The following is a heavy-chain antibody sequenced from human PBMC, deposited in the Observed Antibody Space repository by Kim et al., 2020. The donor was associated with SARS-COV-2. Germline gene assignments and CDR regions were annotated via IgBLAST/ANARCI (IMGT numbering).Heavy chain of an antibody. CDR2: ISSSSYHI. J-gene: IGHJ3*02. CDR1: GFTFSSYS. CDR3: ARDEYSSGWYDGDAFEI. Sequence: GGSLRLSCAASGFTFSSYSMNWVRQAPGKGLEWVSSISSSSYHIYYADSAKGRFTISRDNAKNSLYLQMSSLRAEDTALYYCARDEYSSGWYDGDAFEIWGQGTMVTVSS. D-gene: IGHD6-19*01. V-gene: IGHV3-21*01.